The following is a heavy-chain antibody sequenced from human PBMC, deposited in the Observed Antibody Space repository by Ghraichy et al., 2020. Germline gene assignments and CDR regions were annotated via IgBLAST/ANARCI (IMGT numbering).Heavy chain of an antibody. CDR1: GGSINNYF. CDR3: ARGLQDMYSLLQGEGIGDGFYLDY. J-gene: IGHJ4*02. Sequence: SETLSLTCSVSGGSINNYFWSWIRQSPGKGLEWIGYMYYSGGSSYNPSLKSRVTISVDTSKNQFSLNLRSVTAADTAVYYCARGLQDMYSLLQGEGIGDGFYLDYWGQGILVTVSS. CDR2: MYYSGGS. V-gene: IGHV4-59*01. D-gene: IGHD2-21*02.